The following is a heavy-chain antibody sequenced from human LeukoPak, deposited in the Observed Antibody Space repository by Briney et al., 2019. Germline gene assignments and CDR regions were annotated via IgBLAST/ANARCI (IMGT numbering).Heavy chain of an antibody. V-gene: IGHV1-2*02. Sequence: ASVKVSCKASGYTFTGYYMHWVRQAPGQGLEWMGWINPNSGGTNYAQKFQGRVTMTRDTSISTAYMELSRLRSDDTAVYYCARVRDGYNDAYDVWGQGTMVTVSS. CDR2: INPNSGGT. J-gene: IGHJ3*01. D-gene: IGHD5-24*01. CDR3: ARVRDGYNDAYDV. CDR1: GYTFTGYY.